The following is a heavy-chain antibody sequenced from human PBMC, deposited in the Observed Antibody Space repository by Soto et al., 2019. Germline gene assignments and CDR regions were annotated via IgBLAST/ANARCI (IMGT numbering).Heavy chain of an antibody. CDR3: AREECFVDY. J-gene: IGHJ4*02. CDR1: GFSFSNYE. CDR2: ISSSSRTI. Sequence: EVQLVESGGGLVQPGGSLRLSCAASGFSFSNYEMNWVRQAPGKGLEWVSYISSSSRTIYYADSVRGRFTISRDNAKNSVYLQVNSLRAGDTAVYYCAREECFVDYWGQGTLVTVSS. D-gene: IGHD2-21*01. V-gene: IGHV3-48*03.